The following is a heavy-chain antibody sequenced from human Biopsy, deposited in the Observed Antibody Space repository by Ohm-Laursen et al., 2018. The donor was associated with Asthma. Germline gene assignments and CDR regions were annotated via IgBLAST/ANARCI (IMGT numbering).Heavy chain of an antibody. CDR2: ISVYNGNT. D-gene: IGHD3-10*01. Sequence: SVKVFCKTSGYTFNSAGITWVRQAPGQGLEWMGWISVYNGNTKVAQKLQDRVTMITDTSTSTAYMELRSLRSDDTAVYFCARAVDYSHYYGIDVWGQGTTVTVS. J-gene: IGHJ6*02. CDR3: ARAVDYSHYYGIDV. CDR1: GYTFNSAG. V-gene: IGHV1-18*01.